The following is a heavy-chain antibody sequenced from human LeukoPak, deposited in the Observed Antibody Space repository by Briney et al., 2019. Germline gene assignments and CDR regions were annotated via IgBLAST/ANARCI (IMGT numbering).Heavy chain of an antibody. J-gene: IGHJ4*02. CDR2: INPSGGST. CDR1: GYTFTSYY. CDR3: ARARGRDGYNFYFDY. D-gene: IGHD5-24*01. Sequence: ASVKVSCKASGYTFTSYYMHWVRQAPGQGLEWMGIINPSGGSTSYAQKFQGRVTMTRDMSTSTVYMELSSLRSEDTAVYYCARARGRDGYNFYFDYWGQGTLVTVSS. V-gene: IGHV1-46*01.